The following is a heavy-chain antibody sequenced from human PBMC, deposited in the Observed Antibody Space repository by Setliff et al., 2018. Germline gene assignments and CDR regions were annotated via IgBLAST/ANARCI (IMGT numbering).Heavy chain of an antibody. Sequence: ASVKVSCKAFGYTFAKYGTSWVRRAPGQGLEWMGWISGYNGYTVYAQKLQGRVTLTTDTSAGAAYMEVGSLRSDDTAQYYCVRDRAAIVVGPPTAAFDIWGQGTMVTVSS. CDR2: ISGYNGYT. CDR3: VRDRAAIVVGPPTAAFDI. V-gene: IGHV1-18*01. D-gene: IGHD2-2*01. CDR1: GYTFAKYG. J-gene: IGHJ3*02.